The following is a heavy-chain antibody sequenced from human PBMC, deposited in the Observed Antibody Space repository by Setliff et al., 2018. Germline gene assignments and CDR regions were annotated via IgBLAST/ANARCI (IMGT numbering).Heavy chain of an antibody. Sequence: GGSLRLSCAASGFTFSTYEMNWVRQAPGKGLEWVSYISSDGSTVLYADSVKGRFTISRDNARNSLYLQMNSLRAEDTAVYYCAKGSCSGGSCYFKAQEFDYWGQGTLVTVSS. D-gene: IGHD2-15*01. CDR1: GFTFSTYE. CDR2: ISSDGSTV. V-gene: IGHV3-48*03. CDR3: AKGSCSGGSCYFKAQEFDY. J-gene: IGHJ4*02.